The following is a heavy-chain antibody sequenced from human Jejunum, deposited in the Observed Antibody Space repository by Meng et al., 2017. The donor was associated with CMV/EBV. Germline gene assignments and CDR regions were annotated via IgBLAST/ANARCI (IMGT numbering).Heavy chain of an antibody. CDR3: TWETGTSGRAGYFGY. D-gene: IGHD1-14*01. V-gene: IGHV3-64*02. CDR1: GFSFSTYI. J-gene: IGHJ4*02. CDR2: INNNGGDA. Sequence: SGFSFSTYILHWVRQAPGRGLQYVAVINNNGGDATFADSVKGRFTISRDTNKNMMFLQMDGLRPDDAGVYYCTWETGTSGRAGYFGYWGQGALVTVSS.